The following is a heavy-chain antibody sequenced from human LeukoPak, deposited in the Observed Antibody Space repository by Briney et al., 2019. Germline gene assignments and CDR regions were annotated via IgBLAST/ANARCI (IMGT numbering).Heavy chain of an antibody. CDR3: ARPVPSRLGWFDP. CDR1: GGSISSSPYY. D-gene: IGHD1-1*01. Sequence: SETLSLTCTVSGGSISSSPYYWGWIRQPPGKGLEWIGTIYYSGSTYYNPSLKSRVTISVDTSKNQFSLKLTSVTAADTAVYYCARPVPSRLGWFDPWGQGTLVTVSS. V-gene: IGHV4-39*01. CDR2: IYYSGST. J-gene: IGHJ5*02.